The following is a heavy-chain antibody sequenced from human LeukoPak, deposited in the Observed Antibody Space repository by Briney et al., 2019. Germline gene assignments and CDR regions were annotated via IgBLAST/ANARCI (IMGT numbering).Heavy chain of an antibody. CDR2: IYYSGST. J-gene: IGHJ4*02. Sequence: SETLSLTCTVSGGPISRSSYHWGWVRQPPGKGLEWIGNIYYSGSTYYNPSLKSRVTISVDTSKSQFSLNLSSVTAADTAVYYCAKNTESLGIGASYYFDYWGQGTLVTVSS. CDR3: AKNTESLGIGASYYFDY. D-gene: IGHD7-27*01. CDR1: GGPISRSSYH. V-gene: IGHV4-39*01.